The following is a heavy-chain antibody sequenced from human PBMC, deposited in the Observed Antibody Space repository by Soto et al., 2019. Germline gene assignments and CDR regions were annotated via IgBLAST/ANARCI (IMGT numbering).Heavy chain of an antibody. J-gene: IGHJ5*02. V-gene: IGHV5-51*01. CDR3: ARHEGANYYGSGSYYKNWFDP. D-gene: IGHD3-10*01. CDR1: GYSFTSYW. Sequence: PGESLKISCKGSGYSFTSYWIGWVRQMPGKGLEWMGIIYPGDSDTRYSPSFQGQVTISADKSISTAYLQWSSLKASDTAMYYCARHEGANYYGSGSYYKNWFDPWGQGTLVTVSS. CDR2: IYPGDSDT.